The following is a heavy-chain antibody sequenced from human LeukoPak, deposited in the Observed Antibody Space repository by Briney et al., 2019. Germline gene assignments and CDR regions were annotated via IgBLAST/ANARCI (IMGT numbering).Heavy chain of an antibody. CDR3: ARVGFYSSRWYSVKLNYYMDV. CDR2: MNPNSGNT. V-gene: IGHV1-8*02. D-gene: IGHD6-19*01. Sequence: ASVKVSCKASGYTFTDYYIHWVRQAPGQGLEWMGWMNPNSGNTGYAQKFQGRVTMTRNTSISTAYMELSSLRSEDTAVYYCARVGFYSSRWYSVKLNYYMDVWGKGTTVTISS. J-gene: IGHJ6*03. CDR1: GYTFTDYY.